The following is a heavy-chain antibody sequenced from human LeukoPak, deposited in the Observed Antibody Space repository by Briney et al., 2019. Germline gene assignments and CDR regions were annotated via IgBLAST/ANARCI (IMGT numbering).Heavy chain of an antibody. V-gene: IGHV1-46*01. J-gene: IGHJ5*02. CDR3: ASVTTVTTLLKGLDP. CDR1: GYTFTGYY. CDR2: INPSGSST. D-gene: IGHD4-17*01. Sequence: ASVKVSCKASGYTFTGYYMHWVRQAPGQGLEWMGLINPSGSSTLYAQKFQGRVTMTRNTSISTAYMELSSLRSEDTAVYYCASVTTVTTLLKGLDPWGQGTLVTVSS.